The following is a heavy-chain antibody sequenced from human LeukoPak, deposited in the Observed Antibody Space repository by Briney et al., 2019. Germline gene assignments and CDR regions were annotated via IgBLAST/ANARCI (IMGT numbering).Heavy chain of an antibody. Sequence: GGSLRLSCAASGFTFSSYWMHWVRQVPNQGLMWVSRINSDETISEYVDSVNGRFTISRDNAKNSLYLQMNSLRVEDTAMYYCARDGLRRPPTPYCGGDCPLDYWGQGTLVTVSS. CDR2: INSDETIS. CDR3: ARDGLRRPPTPYCGGDCPLDY. J-gene: IGHJ4*02. D-gene: IGHD2-21*02. CDR1: GFTFSSYW. V-gene: IGHV3-74*01.